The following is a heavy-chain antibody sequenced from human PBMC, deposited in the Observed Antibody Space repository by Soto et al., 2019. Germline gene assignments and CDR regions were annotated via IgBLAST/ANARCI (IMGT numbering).Heavy chain of an antibody. CDR1: GYSFTSYW. V-gene: IGHV5-10-1*01. D-gene: IGHD3-22*01. CDR2: IDPSDSYT. J-gene: IGHJ4*02. CDR3: ARYPNYYDSSGYLPYFDY. Sequence: GESLKISCKGSGYSFTSYWISWVRQMPGKGLEWMGRIDPSDSYTNYSPSFQGHVTISADKSISTAYLQWSSLKASDTAMYYCARYPNYYDSSGYLPYFDYWGQGTPVTVSS.